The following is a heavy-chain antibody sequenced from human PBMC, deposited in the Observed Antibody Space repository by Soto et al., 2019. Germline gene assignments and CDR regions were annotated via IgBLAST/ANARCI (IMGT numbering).Heavy chain of an antibody. CDR1: GFTFSSYG. D-gene: IGHD3-22*01. J-gene: IGHJ3*02. V-gene: IGHV3-33*08. CDR2: IWYDGSNK. CDR3: ASLHDYYDSSGYDAFDI. Sequence: GGSLRLSCVGSGFTFSSYGMHWVRQAPGKGLEWVAVIWYDGSNKYYADSVKGRFTISRDNSKNTLYLQMNSLRAEDTAVYYCASLHDYYDSSGYDAFDIWGQGTMVTVSS.